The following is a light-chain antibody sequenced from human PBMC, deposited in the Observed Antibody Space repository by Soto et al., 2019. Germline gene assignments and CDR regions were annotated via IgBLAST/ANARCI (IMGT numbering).Light chain of an antibody. CDR3: QQYGRSPLT. CDR2: GAS. V-gene: IGKV3-20*01. J-gene: IGKJ4*01. Sequence: EIVLTQSPGTLSLSPGERATLSCRASQSVTSSYLAWYQQKPGQAPWLLIYGASNRASGIPDRFSGSGSGTDFTLTISRLEPEDSAVYYCQQYGRSPLTFGGGTKADIK. CDR1: QSVTSSY.